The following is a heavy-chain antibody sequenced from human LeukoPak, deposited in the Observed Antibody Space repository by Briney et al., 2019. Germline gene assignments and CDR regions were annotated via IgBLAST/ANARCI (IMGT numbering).Heavy chain of an antibody. J-gene: IGHJ4*02. CDR2: IHPGDSDT. CDR1: GYTFTNYW. Sequence: GESLKISCTGFGYTFTNYWIGWVRQMPGKGLEWMGIIHPGDSDTRYSPSFQGQVTISVDKSINTAFLQWSSLKASDTAIYYCARQDGAAKYCFDNWGQGTLVTVSS. CDR3: ARQDGAAKYCFDN. D-gene: IGHD2-15*01. V-gene: IGHV5-51*01.